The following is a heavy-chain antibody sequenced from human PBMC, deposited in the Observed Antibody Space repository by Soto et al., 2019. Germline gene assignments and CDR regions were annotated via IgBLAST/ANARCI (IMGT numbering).Heavy chain of an antibody. CDR3: ARDMGGYYFEPNDY. Sequence: SVKVSCKTSGYTFTSYGISWVRQAPVQGLEWMGWITANNVNTNYAQKFQGRVTMTTDTSTATAYMELRSLRSDDTAVYYCARDMGGYYFEPNDYWGQGTLVTVSS. J-gene: IGHJ4*02. CDR1: GYTFTSYG. CDR2: ITANNVNT. V-gene: IGHV1-18*01. D-gene: IGHD3-22*01.